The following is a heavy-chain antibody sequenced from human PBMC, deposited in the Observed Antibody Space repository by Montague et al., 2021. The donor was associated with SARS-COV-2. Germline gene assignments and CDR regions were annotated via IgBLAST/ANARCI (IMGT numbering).Heavy chain of an antibody. J-gene: IGHJ4*02. CDR2: IYHSGSP. Sequence: SETLSLTCTVSGDSISRSNWWTWVRQPPGKRLEWIGEIYHSGSPNYNPSLKSRVTISVDRSKSQFSLNLRSVTAADTAVYHCARKTIYFDYWGQGTLVTVSS. V-gene: IGHV4-4*02. CDR3: ARKTIYFDY. CDR1: GDSISRSNW. D-gene: IGHD1/OR15-1a*01.